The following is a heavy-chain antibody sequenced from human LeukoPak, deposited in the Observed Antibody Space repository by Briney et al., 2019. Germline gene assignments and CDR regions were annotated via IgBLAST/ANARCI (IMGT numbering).Heavy chain of an antibody. Sequence: SVKVSCKASGGTFSSYAISWVRQAPGQGLEWMGGIIPIFGTANYAQKFQGRVTITTDESTSTAYMELSSLRSEDTAVYYCAKAPSPGKTYYYDSSGYYYFDYWGQGTLVTVSS. CDR3: AKAPSPGKTYYYDSSGYYYFDY. J-gene: IGHJ4*02. CDR2: IIPIFGTA. D-gene: IGHD3-22*01. CDR1: GGTFSSYA. V-gene: IGHV1-69*05.